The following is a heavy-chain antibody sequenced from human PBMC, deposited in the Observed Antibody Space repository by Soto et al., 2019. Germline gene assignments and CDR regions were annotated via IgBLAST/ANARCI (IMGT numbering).Heavy chain of an antibody. CDR3: ARSRAYGGGDCYSGLGY. D-gene: IGHD2-21*02. Sequence: QVQLVQSGAEVKKPGSSVKVSCKASGGTFSSCAISWVRQAPGQGLEWMGGIIPIFGTANYAQKFQGRVTITTDESTSTAYMELSRLRSKDTAVYYWARSRAYGGGDCYSGLGYCGEVTLVTVAA. CDR2: IIPIFGTA. J-gene: IGHJ4*02. V-gene: IGHV1-69*01. CDR1: GGTFSSCA.